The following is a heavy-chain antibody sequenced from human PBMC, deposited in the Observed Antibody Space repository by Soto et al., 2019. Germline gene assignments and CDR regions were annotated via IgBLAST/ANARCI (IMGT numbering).Heavy chain of an antibody. J-gene: IGHJ4*02. CDR3: ARSINYYDSSSFY. V-gene: IGHV4-61*01. CDR2: FYYSGST. CDR1: GGSVSSGSYY. Sequence: ASETLSLTCTVSGGSVSSGSYYWNWIRQPPGKGLEWIGYFYYSGSTNYNPSLKSRVTISVDTSKNQFSLKLSSVTAADTAVYYVARSINYYDSSSFYWGQGTLVTVSS. D-gene: IGHD3-22*01.